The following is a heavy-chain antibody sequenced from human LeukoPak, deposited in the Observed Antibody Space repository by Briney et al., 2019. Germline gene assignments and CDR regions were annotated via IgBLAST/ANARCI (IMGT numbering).Heavy chain of an antibody. V-gene: IGHV3-74*01. Sequence: GGSLRLSCAASGFTFSSYWMHWVRQAPGKGLVWVSSINSDGSSTSYADSVKGRFTISRDNAKNTLYLQMNSLRAEDTAVYYCARSHYLSYWGQGTLVTVSS. CDR1: GFTFSSYW. CDR2: INSDGSST. D-gene: IGHD3-10*01. CDR3: ARSHYLSY. J-gene: IGHJ4*02.